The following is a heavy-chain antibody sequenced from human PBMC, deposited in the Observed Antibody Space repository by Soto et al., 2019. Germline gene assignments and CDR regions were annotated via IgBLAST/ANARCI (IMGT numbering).Heavy chain of an antibody. CDR2: VYYNGIT. V-gene: IGHV4-59*08. J-gene: IGHJ6*03. CDR3: ARLRGGQQWLVLGYYYMVV. D-gene: IGHD6-19*01. Sequence: SETLSLTCTVSGGSINNHYWSLIRQPPGKGLEWLGYVYYNGITNYNPSLKSRVTMSVDTSKNQVSLKLSSVTAADTAVYYCARLRGGQQWLVLGYYYMVVWGKGTTVTVSS. CDR1: GGSINNHY.